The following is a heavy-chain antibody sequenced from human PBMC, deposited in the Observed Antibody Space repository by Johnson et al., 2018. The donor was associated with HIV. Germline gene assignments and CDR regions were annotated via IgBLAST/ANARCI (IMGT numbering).Heavy chain of an antibody. J-gene: IGHJ3*02. D-gene: IGHD6-19*01. CDR1: GFTFSSYA. CDR3: AKAVAGPGRDAFDI. CDR2: IWYDGSNK. V-gene: IGHV3-33*06. Sequence: QVQLVESGGGVVQPGRSLKLSCAASGFTFSSYAMHWVRQAPGKGLEWVAVIWYDGSNKYYTDSVKGGFTTSRENSKNTLYLQMNSLRAEDTAVYYCAKAVAGPGRDAFDIWGQGTMVTVSS.